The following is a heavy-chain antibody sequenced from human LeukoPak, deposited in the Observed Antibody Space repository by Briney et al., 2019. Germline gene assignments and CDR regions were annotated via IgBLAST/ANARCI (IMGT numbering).Heavy chain of an antibody. CDR1: GXSISSGAYY. CDR2: IFYSDST. CDR3: ARGAADYYYDY. D-gene: IGHD2-21*02. Sequence: XSLTCSVSGXSISSGAYYWSWIRQRPGKGLEWIGYIFYSDSTDFNPSLQSRVTISVDTSKNQFSLKLISVTAADTAVYYCARGAADYYYDYWGQGTLVTVSS. V-gene: IGHV4-31*03. J-gene: IGHJ4*02.